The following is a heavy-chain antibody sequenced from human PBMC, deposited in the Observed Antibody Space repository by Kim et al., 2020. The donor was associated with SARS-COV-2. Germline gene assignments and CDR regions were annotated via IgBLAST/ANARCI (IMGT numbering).Heavy chain of an antibody. CDR1: GYTFSNYG. V-gene: IGHV1-18*01. J-gene: IGHJ5*02. CDR3: ARAHYSTNSLFFS. Sequence: ASVKVSCKASGYTFSNYGISWVRLAPGQGLEWMGWISGSNGATKYAQKFQGRVTMTTDTSADTAYMELRSLRSDDTALYYCARAHYSTNSLFFSWGQGTL. CDR2: ISGSNGAT. D-gene: IGHD2-8*01.